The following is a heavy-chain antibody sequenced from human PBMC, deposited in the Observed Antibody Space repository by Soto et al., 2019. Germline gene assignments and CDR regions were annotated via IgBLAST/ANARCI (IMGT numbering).Heavy chain of an antibody. CDR3: ARQIVVVPAAMGGAGWFDP. Sequence: QLQLQESGPGLVKPSETLSLTCTVSGGSISSSSYYWGWIRQPPGKGLEWIGRIYYSGSTYYNPSLKSRVTISVDTAKNHFSLKLSSVTAADTAVYYCARQIVVVPAAMGGAGWFDPWGQGTLVTVAS. CDR2: IYYSGST. D-gene: IGHD2-2*01. CDR1: GGSISSSSYY. J-gene: IGHJ5*02. V-gene: IGHV4-39*01.